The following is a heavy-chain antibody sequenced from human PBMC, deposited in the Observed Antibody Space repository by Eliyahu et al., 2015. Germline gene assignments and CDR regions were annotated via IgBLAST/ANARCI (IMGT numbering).Heavy chain of an antibody. V-gene: IGHV1-3*01. J-gene: IGHJ5*02. D-gene: IGHD3-16*01. CDR1: GYXFTSYA. CDR3: ARAGPSLRSVNWFDP. Sequence: QVQLVQSGAEXKKPGXSVKVSCKASGYXFTSYAMHWVRQAPGQRLEWMGWINAGNGNTKYSQKFQGRVTITRDTSASTAYMELSSLRSEDTAVYYCARAGPSLRSVNWFDPWGQGTLVTVSS. CDR2: INAGNGNT.